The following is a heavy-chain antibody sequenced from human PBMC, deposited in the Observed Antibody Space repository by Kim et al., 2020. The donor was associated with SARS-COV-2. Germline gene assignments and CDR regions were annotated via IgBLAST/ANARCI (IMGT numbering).Heavy chain of an antibody. Sequence: ASVKVSCKASGYTFTSYAMNWVRQAPGQGLEWMGWINTNTGNPTYAQGFTGRFVFSLDTSVSTAYLQISSLKAEDTAVYYCARAAGITFFGVVIIDYYMDVWGKGTTVTVSS. D-gene: IGHD3-3*01. V-gene: IGHV7-4-1*02. CDR2: INTNTGNP. J-gene: IGHJ6*03. CDR3: ARAAGITFFGVVIIDYYMDV. CDR1: GYTFTSYA.